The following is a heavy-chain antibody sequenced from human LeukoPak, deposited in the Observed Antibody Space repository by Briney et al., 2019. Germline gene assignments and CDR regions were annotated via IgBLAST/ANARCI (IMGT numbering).Heavy chain of an antibody. D-gene: IGHD1-26*01. V-gene: IGHV3-49*03. CDR1: GFTFGDYA. Sequence: GRSLRLSCTASGFTFGDYAMSWFRQAPGKGLEWVGFIRSKAYGGTTEYAASVKGRFTISRDDSKSIAYLQMNSLKTEDTAVYYCTTAGQWELLDYYYYYKDVWGKGTTVTVSS. CDR2: IRSKAYGGTT. CDR3: TTAGQWELLDYYYYYKDV. J-gene: IGHJ6*03.